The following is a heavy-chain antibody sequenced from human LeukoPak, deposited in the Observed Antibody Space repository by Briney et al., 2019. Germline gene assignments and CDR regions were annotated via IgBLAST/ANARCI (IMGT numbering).Heavy chain of an antibody. D-gene: IGHD6-19*01. CDR3: AKGRVVAGTKSLMYHWLDP. Sequence: ASVKVSCKASGYTFTSYGISWVRQSPGQGLEWMGWIGAYNGNTNYAQKLQGRVTMTTDTSTSTAYMELRSLRSDDTAVYYCAKGRVVAGTKSLMYHWLDPWGQGTLVTVSS. J-gene: IGHJ5*02. V-gene: IGHV1-18*01. CDR2: IGAYNGNT. CDR1: GYTFTSYG.